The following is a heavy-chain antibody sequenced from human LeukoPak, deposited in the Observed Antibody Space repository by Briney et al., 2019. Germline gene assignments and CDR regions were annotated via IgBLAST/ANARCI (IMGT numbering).Heavy chain of an antibody. V-gene: IGHV3-30*18. CDR1: GFTFSSYG. D-gene: IGHD3-10*01. CDR3: AKELYFGSGSYPDY. J-gene: IGHJ4*02. Sequence: GGSLRLSCAASGFTFSSYGMHWVRQAPGKGLEWVAVISHDGSDNHYADSVKGRFTISRDNSKSTVYLQMSSLRPEDTAVYFCAKELYFGSGSYPDYWGQGTLVRVSS. CDR2: ISHDGSDN.